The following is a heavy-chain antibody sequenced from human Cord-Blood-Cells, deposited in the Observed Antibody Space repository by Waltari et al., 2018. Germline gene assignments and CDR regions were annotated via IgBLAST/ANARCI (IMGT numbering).Heavy chain of an antibody. Sequence: QVQLQQWGAGLLKPSETLSLTCAVYGGSFSGYYWSWIRQPPGKGLEWIGEINHSGSTNYNPSLKSRVTISVDTSKNQFSLKLSSVTAADTAVYYCVEWPLDAFDIWGQGTMVTVSS. CDR3: VEWPLDAFDI. CDR1: GGSFSGYY. D-gene: IGHD3-3*01. CDR2: INHSGST. J-gene: IGHJ3*02. V-gene: IGHV4-34*01.